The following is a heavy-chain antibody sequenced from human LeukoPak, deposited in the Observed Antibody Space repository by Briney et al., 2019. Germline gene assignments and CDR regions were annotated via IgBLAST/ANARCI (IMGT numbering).Heavy chain of an antibody. CDR1: GFTFSSYS. CDR2: ISSSSSYI. Sequence: PGGSLRLSCAASGFTFSSYSMNWVRQAPGKGLKWVSSISSSSSYIYYADSVKGRFTISRDNAKNSLYLQMNSLRAEDTAVYYCARVPIDDYGDYGYYFDYWGQGTLVTVSS. V-gene: IGHV3-21*01. J-gene: IGHJ4*02. CDR3: ARVPIDDYGDYGYYFDY. D-gene: IGHD4-17*01.